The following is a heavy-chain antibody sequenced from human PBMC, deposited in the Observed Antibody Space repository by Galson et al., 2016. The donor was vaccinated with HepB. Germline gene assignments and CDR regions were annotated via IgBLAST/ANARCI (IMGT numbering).Heavy chain of an antibody. CDR1: GFTVSTYN. CDR2: ISGCGGNT. J-gene: IGHJ4*02. D-gene: IGHD3-10*01. CDR3: AAKRSDFGELSPLDY. V-gene: IGHV3-23*01. Sequence: SLRLSCAVSGFTVSTYNMHWVRQAPGKGLEWVSVISGCGGNTYYADSVKGRLTISRDNSKNKLFLQMDSLRAEDTAVYYCAAKRSDFGELSPLDYWGQGTLVTVSS.